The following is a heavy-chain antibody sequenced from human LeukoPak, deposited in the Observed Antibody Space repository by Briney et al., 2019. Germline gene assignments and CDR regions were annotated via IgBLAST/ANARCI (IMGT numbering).Heavy chain of an antibody. V-gene: IGHV3-74*01. D-gene: IGHD4-23*01. CDR3: ARDDYAGVFDY. CDR1: GFTFSSYW. CDR2: INSDGSST. Sequence: PGGSLRLSRAASGFTFSSYWMHWVRHAPGKGLVWVSRINSDGSSTSYADSVKGRFTISRDNAKNTLYLQMNSLRAEDTAVYYCARDDYAGVFDYWGQGTLVTVSS. J-gene: IGHJ4*02.